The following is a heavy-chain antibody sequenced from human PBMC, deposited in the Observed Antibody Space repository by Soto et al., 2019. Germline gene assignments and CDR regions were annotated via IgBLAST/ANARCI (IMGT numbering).Heavy chain of an antibody. V-gene: IGHV1-69*02. CDR3: AREYCSGGSCYSGGSWFDP. CDR1: GGTFSSYT. Sequence: QVQLVQSGAEVKKPGSSVKVSCKASGGTFSSYTISWVRQAPGQGLEWMGRIIPILGIANYAQKFQGRVTITADKSTSTAYMELRSLRSEDTAVYYCAREYCSGGSCYSGGSWFDPWGQGTLVTVSS. CDR2: IIPILGIA. D-gene: IGHD2-15*01. J-gene: IGHJ5*02.